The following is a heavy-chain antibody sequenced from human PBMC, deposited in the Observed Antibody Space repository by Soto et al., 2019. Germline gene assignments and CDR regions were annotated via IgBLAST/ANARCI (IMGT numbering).Heavy chain of an antibody. D-gene: IGHD3-10*01. V-gene: IGHV3-23*01. J-gene: IGHJ5*02. CDR3: AKDPLAEGYGSVSYYKYNWFDP. CDR1: GFTFSSYA. CDR2: ISGSGGST. Sequence: GGSLRLSCAASGFTFSSYAMSWVRQAPGKGLEWVSAISGSGGSTYYADSVKGRFTISRDNSKNTLYLQMNSLRAEDTAVHYCAKDPLAEGYGSVSYYKYNWFDPWGQGTLVTVSS.